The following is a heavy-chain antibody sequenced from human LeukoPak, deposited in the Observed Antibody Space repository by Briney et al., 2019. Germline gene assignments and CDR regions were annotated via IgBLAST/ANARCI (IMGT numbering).Heavy chain of an antibody. D-gene: IGHD7-27*01. J-gene: IGHJ6*03. CDR3: ARDKTGAPYYYYYMDV. Sequence: ASVKVSCKASGYTFTSYYMHWVRQAPGQGLEWMGIINPSGGSTSYAQKFQGRVTMTRDTSTSTVYMELSSLRSEDTAVYYCARDKTGAPYYYYYMDVWGKGTTVTISS. CDR2: INPSGGST. CDR1: GYTFTSYY. V-gene: IGHV1-46*01.